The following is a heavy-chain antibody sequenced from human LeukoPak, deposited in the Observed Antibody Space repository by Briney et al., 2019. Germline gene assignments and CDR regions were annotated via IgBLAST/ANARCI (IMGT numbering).Heavy chain of an antibody. V-gene: IGHV3-7*05. D-gene: IGHD1-20*01. J-gene: IGHJ4*02. CDR1: GFTFSRYW. Sequence: PGGSLRLSCAASGFTFSRYWMSWVSQAPGKGLEWVANIKPDGSEEYYVDSVRGRFTISRDNAKHSLYLQMNSLRVEDTAVYYCTRLNNWAFDNWGQGTLVTVSS. CDR2: IKPDGSEE. CDR3: TRLNNWAFDN.